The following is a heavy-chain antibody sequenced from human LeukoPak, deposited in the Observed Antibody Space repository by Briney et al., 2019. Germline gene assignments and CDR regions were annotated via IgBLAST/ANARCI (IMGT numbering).Heavy chain of an antibody. V-gene: IGHV3-23*01. CDR3: AKGPITMVRGVISHFQH. D-gene: IGHD3-10*01. Sequence: GGSLRLSCAASGFTFSSYAMSWVRQAPGKGLEWVSAISGSGGSTYYADSVKGRFTISRDNSKNTLYLQMNSLRAEDTAVYYCAKGPITMVRGVISHFQHWGQGTLVTVSS. CDR1: GFTFSSYA. J-gene: IGHJ1*01. CDR2: ISGSGGST.